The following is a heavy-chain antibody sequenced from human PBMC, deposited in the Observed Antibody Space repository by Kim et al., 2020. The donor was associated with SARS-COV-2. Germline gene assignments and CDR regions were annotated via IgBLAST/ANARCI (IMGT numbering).Heavy chain of an antibody. CDR2: ISWNSGSI. V-gene: IGHV3-9*01. J-gene: IGHJ6*02. D-gene: IGHD3-22*01. CDR1: GLTFDDYA. Sequence: GGSLRLSCAASGLTFDDYAMHWVRQAPGKGLEWVSGISWNSGSIGYADSVQGRFTISRDNAKNSLYLQMNSLRAEDTALYYCAKDTNYDSSGYKVNGMDGWGQGATGTVSS. CDR3: AKDTNYDSSGYKVNGMDG.